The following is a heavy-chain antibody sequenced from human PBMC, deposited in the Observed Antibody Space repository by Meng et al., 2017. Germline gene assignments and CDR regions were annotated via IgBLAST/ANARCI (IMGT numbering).Heavy chain of an antibody. CDR3: ARAPQGYPLRRPGPVAY. CDR2: IYYSGST. CDR1: GGSISSGGYY. J-gene: IGHJ4*01. V-gene: IGHV4-31*03. Sequence: SETLSLTCTVSGGSISSGGYYWSWIRQHPGKGLEWIGYIYYSGSTYYNPSLKSRVTISVDTSKNQFSLTLSSVTAADTAVYYCARAPQGYPLRRPGPVAYWGHGTQVPCSS. D-gene: IGHD1-1*01.